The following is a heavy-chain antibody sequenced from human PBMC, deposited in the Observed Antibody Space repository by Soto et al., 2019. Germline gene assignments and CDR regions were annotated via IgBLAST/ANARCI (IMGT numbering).Heavy chain of an antibody. CDR2: IWYDGSNK. CDR3: ARDRGLYSSSWYRSLDD. J-gene: IGHJ4*02. CDR1: GFTFSSYG. Sequence: GGSLRLSCAASGFTFSSYGMHWVHQAPGKGLEWVAVIWYDGSNKYYADSVKGRFTISRDNSKNTLYLQMNSLRAEDTAVYYCARDRGLYSSSWYRSLDDWGQGTLVTVSS. D-gene: IGHD6-13*01. V-gene: IGHV3-33*01.